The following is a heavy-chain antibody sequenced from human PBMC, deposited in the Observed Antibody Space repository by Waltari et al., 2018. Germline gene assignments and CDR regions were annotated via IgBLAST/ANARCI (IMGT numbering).Heavy chain of an antibody. CDR3: AREMGLKVGAKGAFDI. V-gene: IGHV3-53*02. CDR1: GFTVSSNY. CDR2: IYSGGST. J-gene: IGHJ3*02. D-gene: IGHD1-26*01. Sequence: EVQLVETGGGLIQPGGSLRLSCAASGFTVSSNYMSWVRPPPGKGLEWVSVIYSGGSTYYADSVKGRFTISRDNSKNTLYLQMNSLRAEDTAVYYCAREMGLKVGAKGAFDIWGQGTMVTVSS.